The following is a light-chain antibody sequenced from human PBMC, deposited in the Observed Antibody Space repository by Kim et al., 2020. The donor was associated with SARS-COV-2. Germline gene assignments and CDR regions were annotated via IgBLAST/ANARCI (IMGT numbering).Light chain of an antibody. CDR3: QQFDNLSPDT. CDR2: HAS. CDR1: QDIRNF. V-gene: IGKV1-33*01. J-gene: IGKJ2*01. Sequence: GDRVTITCQASQDIRNFLNWYQQKPGEAPKVLIYHASNLERGVPSRFSGSGSGTEFTFTITSLQPEDIATYYCQQFDNLSPDTFGQGTKLEI.